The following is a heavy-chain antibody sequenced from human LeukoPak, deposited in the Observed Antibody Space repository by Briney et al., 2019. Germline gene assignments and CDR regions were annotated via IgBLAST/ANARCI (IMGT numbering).Heavy chain of an antibody. Sequence: GGSLRLSCAASGFTFSRCAMNWVRQAPGKGLEWVSYISATSANIHYADSVKGRFTISSDKARTSLNLKMNSLRAEETAVYYCARDLSYGYAYYYYTDGWGKGTTVTVSS. V-gene: IGHV3-48*01. CDR1: GFTFSRCA. J-gene: IGHJ6*03. CDR2: ISATSANI. CDR3: ARDLSYGYAYYYYTDG. D-gene: IGHD5-18*01.